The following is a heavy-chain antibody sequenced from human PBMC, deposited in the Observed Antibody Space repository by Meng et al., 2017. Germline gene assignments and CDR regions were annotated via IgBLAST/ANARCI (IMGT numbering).Heavy chain of an antibody. Sequence: GSLRLSCTVSGGSISSSSYYWGWIRQPPGKGLEWIGSIYYSGSTYYNPSLKSRVTISVDTSKNQFSLKLSSVTAADTAVHYCARDATAMVHYFDYWGQGTLVTVSS. CDR3: ARDATAMVHYFDY. V-gene: IGHV4-39*07. D-gene: IGHD5-18*01. J-gene: IGHJ4*02. CDR2: IYYSGST. CDR1: GGSISSSSYY.